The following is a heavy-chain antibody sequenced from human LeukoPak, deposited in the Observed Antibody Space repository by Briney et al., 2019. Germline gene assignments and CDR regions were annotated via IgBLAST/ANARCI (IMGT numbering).Heavy chain of an antibody. CDR3: ARDYYDISTGYLYYFDY. D-gene: IGHD3-9*01. CDR2: IYSGGSP. CDR1: GLTVSSTY. V-gene: IGHV3-53*01. Sequence: GGSLRLSCAASGLTVSSTYMSWVRPAPGKGLEWVSFIYSGGSPYYADSVKGRFTISRDSSKNTVYLQMNSQRAEDTAVYYCARDYYDISTGYLYYFDYWGQGTLVTVSS. J-gene: IGHJ4*02.